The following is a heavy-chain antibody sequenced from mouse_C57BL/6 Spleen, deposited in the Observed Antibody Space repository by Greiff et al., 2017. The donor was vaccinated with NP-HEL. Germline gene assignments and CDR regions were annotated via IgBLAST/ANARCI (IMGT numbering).Heavy chain of an antibody. Sequence: VQVVESGAELARPGASVKLSCKASGYTFTSYGISWVKQRTGQGLEWIGEIYPRSGNTYYNEKFKGKATLTADKSSSTAYMELRSLTSEDSAVYFCARTGEYEAYWGQGTLVTVSA. D-gene: IGHD2-13*01. CDR2: IYPRSGNT. V-gene: IGHV1-81*01. J-gene: IGHJ3*01. CDR1: GYTFTSYG. CDR3: ARTGEYEAY.